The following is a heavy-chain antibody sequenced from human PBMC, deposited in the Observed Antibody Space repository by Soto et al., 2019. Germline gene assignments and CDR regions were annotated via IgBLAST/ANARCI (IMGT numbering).Heavy chain of an antibody. CDR1: GFSLSSYS. CDR2: ISSSGRYI. CDR3: ARDLSSSDSLYDY. D-gene: IGHD6-6*01. V-gene: IGHV3-21*01. J-gene: IGHJ4*02. Sequence: GGSLRLSCAASGFSLSSYSMNWVRQAPGKGLEWVSSISSSGRYIYYADSVKCRFTVSRDNAKNSVYLEMNSLRADDTAVYHCARDLSSSDSLYDYWGQGTRVTVSS.